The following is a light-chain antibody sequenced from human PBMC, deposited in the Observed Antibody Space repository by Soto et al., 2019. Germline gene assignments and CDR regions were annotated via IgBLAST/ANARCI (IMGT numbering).Light chain of an antibody. CDR3: QPYTTPPWT. J-gene: IGKJ1*01. Sequence: GDSVSITWRESQDIHTFLAWHRQRPGKPPELLMYAASTLQAGVPSRFSGGGSGTRSILTISSLQAEDVATYYCQPYTTPPWTFGQGTKVDIK. CDR1: QDIHTF. CDR2: AAS. V-gene: IGKV1-27*01.